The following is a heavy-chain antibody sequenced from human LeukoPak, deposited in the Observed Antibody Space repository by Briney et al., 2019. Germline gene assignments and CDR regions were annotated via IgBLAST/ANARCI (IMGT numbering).Heavy chain of an antibody. D-gene: IGHD2-21*02. V-gene: IGHV4-39*01. J-gene: IGHJ3*02. CDR1: GGSISSSSYY. CDR2: IYYSGST. Sequence: SETLSLTCTVSGGSISSSSYYWGWIRQPPGKGLEWIGSIYYSGSTYYNPSLKSRVTIPVDTSKNQFSLKLSSVTAADTAVYYCAREGTGHIVVVTANQDAFDIWGQGTMVTVSS. CDR3: AREGTGHIVVVTANQDAFDI.